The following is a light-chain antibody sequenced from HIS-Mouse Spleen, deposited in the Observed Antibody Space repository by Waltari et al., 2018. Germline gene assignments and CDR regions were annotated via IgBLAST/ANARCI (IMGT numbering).Light chain of an antibody. V-gene: IGLV1-44*01. CDR3: AAWDDSLNGVV. J-gene: IGLJ2*01. CDR1: SSNIGSNT. Sequence: QSVLTQPPSASGTPGQRVTISCSGSSSNIGSNTVNWYQQHPGTAPKLLIYSNHQRPSGVPDRFSGSKSGTSASLAISGLQSEDEADYYCAAWDDSLNGVVFGGGTKLTVL. CDR2: SNH.